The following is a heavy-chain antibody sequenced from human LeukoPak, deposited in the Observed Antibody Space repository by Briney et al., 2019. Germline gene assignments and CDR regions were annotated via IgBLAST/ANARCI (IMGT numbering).Heavy chain of an antibody. CDR3: ARGGGGEYSSGWYDY. CDR2: IYYSGTT. J-gene: IGHJ4*02. Sequence: SETLSLTCTVSGGSISSYYWSWIRQPPGKGLEWIGCIYYSGTTNYNPSLKSRVIISVATSKNQFSLNLSSVTAADTAVYYCARGGGGEYSSGWYDYWGQGTLVTVSS. D-gene: IGHD6-19*01. V-gene: IGHV4-59*01. CDR1: GGSISSYY.